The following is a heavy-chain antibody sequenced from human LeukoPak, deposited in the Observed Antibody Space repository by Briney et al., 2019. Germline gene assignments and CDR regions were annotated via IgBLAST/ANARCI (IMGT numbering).Heavy chain of an antibody. Sequence: ASVKVSCKASGYTFTSYYMHWVRQAPGQGLEWMGMINPSGGSTSYAQKFQGRVTMTRDMSTSTVYMELSSLRSEDTAVYYCARDYEYYGSGSYYTHFDYWGQGTLVTVSS. CDR2: INPSGGST. J-gene: IGHJ4*02. D-gene: IGHD3-10*01. V-gene: IGHV1-46*01. CDR1: GYTFTSYY. CDR3: ARDYEYYGSGSYYTHFDY.